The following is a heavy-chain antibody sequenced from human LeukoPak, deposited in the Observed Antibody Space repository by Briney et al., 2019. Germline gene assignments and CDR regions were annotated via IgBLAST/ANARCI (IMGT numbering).Heavy chain of an antibody. V-gene: IGHV3-74*01. CDR2: INTDGSTT. D-gene: IGHD2-8*01. J-gene: IGHJ3*02. Sequence: GGSLRLSCAAPGFTFSSYWMHWVRQAPGKGLVWVSHINTDGSTTTYADSVKGRFTISRDNAKNTLYLQMNSLRAEDTAVYYCGRGNGHAFDIWGQGTMVTVSS. CDR1: GFTFSSYW. CDR3: GRGNGHAFDI.